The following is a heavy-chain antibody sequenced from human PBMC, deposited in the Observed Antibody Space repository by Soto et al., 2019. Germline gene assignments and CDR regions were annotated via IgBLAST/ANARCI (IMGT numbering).Heavy chain of an antibody. J-gene: IGHJ5*02. D-gene: IGHD3-3*01. CDR2: IYYSGST. V-gene: IGHV4-59*01. CDR3: ARGATFWSGTNNWFDP. Sequence: SETLSLTCTVSGGSISSYYWSWIRQPPGKGLEWIGYIYYSGSTNYNPSLKSRVTISVDTSKNQFSLKLSSVTVADTAVYYCARGATFWSGTNNWFDPWGQGTLVTVSS. CDR1: GGSISSYY.